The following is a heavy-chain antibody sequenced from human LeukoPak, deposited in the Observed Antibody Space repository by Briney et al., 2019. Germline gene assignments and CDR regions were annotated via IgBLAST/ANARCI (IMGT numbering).Heavy chain of an antibody. D-gene: IGHD6-13*01. J-gene: IGHJ4*02. V-gene: IGHV3-7*04. Sequence: GGSLRLSCAVSGFTHSRYWMSWVRQAAGKGVEGVANIKEDGSATYYVDSVRGRFTISRESAKSSLYVEMKYLGVDDTAVYYCARLGAASAGALDNWGQGTPVTASS. CDR3: ARLGAASAGALDN. CDR2: IKEDGSAT. CDR1: GFTHSRYW.